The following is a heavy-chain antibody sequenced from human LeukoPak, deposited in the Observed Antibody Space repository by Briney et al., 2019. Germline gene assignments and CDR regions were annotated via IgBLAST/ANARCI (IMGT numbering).Heavy chain of an antibody. CDR2: IIPIFGTA. Sequence: SVKVSCKASGDTFSSYAISWVRQAPGQGLEWMGGIIPIFGTANYAQKFQGRVTITTDESTSTAYMELSSLRSEDTAVYYCARLHQLLYEGYYHYYMDVWGKGTTVTVSS. CDR3: ARLHQLLYEGYYHYYMDV. CDR1: GDTFSSYA. J-gene: IGHJ6*03. D-gene: IGHD2-2*02. V-gene: IGHV1-69*05.